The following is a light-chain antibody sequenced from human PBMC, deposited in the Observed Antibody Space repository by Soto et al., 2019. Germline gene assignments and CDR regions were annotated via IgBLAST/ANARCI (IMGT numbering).Light chain of an antibody. Sequence: DIQMTQSPSSLSASVGDRVTITCRASQTIGANLNWYRQKPGKAPTLLIYDATTPQSGVPSRFSGLGSGTDFTLTITSLQPEDSATYFCQQSYTTVYTFGLGTKVEIK. V-gene: IGKV1-39*01. CDR1: QTIGAN. CDR3: QQSYTTVYT. J-gene: IGKJ2*01. CDR2: DAT.